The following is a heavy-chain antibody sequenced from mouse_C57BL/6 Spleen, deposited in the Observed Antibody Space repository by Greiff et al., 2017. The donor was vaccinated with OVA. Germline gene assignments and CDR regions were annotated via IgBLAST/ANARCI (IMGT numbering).Heavy chain of an antibody. D-gene: IGHD3-2*02. CDR2: IDPSDSYT. V-gene: IGHV1-59*01. J-gene: IGHJ2*01. CDR1: GYTFTSYW. Sequence: QVQLQQPGAELVRPGTSVKLSCKASGYTFTSYWMHWVKQRPGQGLEWIGVIDPSDSYTNYNQKFKGKATLTVDTSSSTAYMQLSSLTSEDSAVYYCARKRDSQYYFDYWGQGTTLTVSS. CDR3: ARKRDSQYYFDY.